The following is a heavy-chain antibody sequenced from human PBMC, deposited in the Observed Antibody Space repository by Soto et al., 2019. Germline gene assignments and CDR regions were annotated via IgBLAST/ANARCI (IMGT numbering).Heavy chain of an antibody. Sequence: ASETLSLTCTVSGGSISSYYWSWIRQPPGKGLEWIGYIYYSGSTNYNPSLKSRVTISVDTSKNQFSLKLSSVTAADTAVYYCARHPFYYYYYMDVWGKGTTVTVSS. CDR2: IYYSGST. CDR3: ARHPFYYYYYMDV. J-gene: IGHJ6*03. V-gene: IGHV4-59*08. CDR1: GGSISSYY.